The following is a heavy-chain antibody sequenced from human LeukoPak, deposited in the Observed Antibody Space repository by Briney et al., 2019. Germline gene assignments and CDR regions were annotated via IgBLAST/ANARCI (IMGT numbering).Heavy chain of an antibody. D-gene: IGHD2-2*01. CDR2: ISHDESNK. J-gene: IGHJ4*02. CDR1: GFTFSSYA. Sequence: GGSLRLSCAASGFTFSSYAMHWVRQAPGKGLEWVAVISHDESNKYYTDSVKGRFTISRDNAKNSLYLQMDSLRAEDTAVYYCVRDPHIVVVPAARVYYFDYWGQGTLVTVSS. CDR3: VRDPHIVVVPAARVYYFDY. V-gene: IGHV3-30-3*01.